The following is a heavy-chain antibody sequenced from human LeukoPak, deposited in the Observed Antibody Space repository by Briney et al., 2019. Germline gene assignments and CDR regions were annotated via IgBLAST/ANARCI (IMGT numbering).Heavy chain of an antibody. D-gene: IGHD6-13*01. CDR1: GYTFTSYD. CDR2: MNPNSGNT. V-gene: IGHV1-8*01. J-gene: IGHJ5*02. Sequence: ASVKVSCKASGYTFTSYDINWVRQATGQGLEWMGWMNPNSGNTGYAQKFQGRVTMTRNTSISAAYMELSSLRSDDTAVYYCARSIAAAGPNWFDPWGQGTLVTVSS. CDR3: ARSIAAAGPNWFDP.